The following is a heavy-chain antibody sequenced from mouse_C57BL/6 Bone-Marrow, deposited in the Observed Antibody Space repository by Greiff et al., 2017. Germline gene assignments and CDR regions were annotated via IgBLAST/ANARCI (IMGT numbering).Heavy chain of an antibody. D-gene: IGHD2-4*01. Sequence: VQLQESGPELVKPGASVKISCKASGYTFTDYYINWVKQRPGQGLEWIGWIFPGSGSTYYNEKFKGKATLTVDKSSSTAYMLLSSLTSEDSAVYFCARVGLRRPWPYYAMDYWGQGTSVTVSS. CDR3: ARVGLRRPWPYYAMDY. CDR2: IFPGSGST. V-gene: IGHV1-75*01. CDR1: GYTFTDYY. J-gene: IGHJ4*01.